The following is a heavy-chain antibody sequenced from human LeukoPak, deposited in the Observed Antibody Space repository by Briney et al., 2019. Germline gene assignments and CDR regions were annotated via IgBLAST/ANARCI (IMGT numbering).Heavy chain of an antibody. Sequence: PSETLSLTCTVSGASIPSSYYWSWIRQPPGKGLECMGYISASGNTNYNPSLKSRVTISVDTSKSQFSLNLSSVTAADTAIYYCARLTRGGSYWGYFDYWGQGNLVTVSS. CDR2: ISASGNT. CDR1: GASIPSSYY. CDR3: ARLTRGGSYWGYFDY. D-gene: IGHD1-26*01. V-gene: IGHV4-4*09. J-gene: IGHJ4*02.